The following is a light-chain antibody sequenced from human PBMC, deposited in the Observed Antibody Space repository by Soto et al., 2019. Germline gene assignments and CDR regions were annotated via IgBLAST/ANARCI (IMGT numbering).Light chain of an antibody. CDR1: QGIGDW. CDR2: GAT. V-gene: IGKV1D-12*01. J-gene: IGKJ5*01. Sequence: DIQMTQSPSSVSASVGDRVTITCRASQGIGDWSAWYQQRPGKAPKVLMYGATSLESGVPSRFSGSGSGTDFTLTIDNLQPEDFATYYCLQGDSFPITFGQGTRLEIK. CDR3: LQGDSFPIT.